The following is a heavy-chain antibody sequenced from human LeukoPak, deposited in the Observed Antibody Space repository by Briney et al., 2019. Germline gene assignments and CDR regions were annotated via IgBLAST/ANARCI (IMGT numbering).Heavy chain of an antibody. D-gene: IGHD1-26*01. CDR3: ARDLDGSYLGY. CDR2: IWYDGSNK. Sequence: GGSLRLSCAASGFTFSSYGMHWVRQAPGKGLEWVAVIWYDGSNKYYADSVKGRFTISRDNAKNSLYLQMNSLRAEDTAVYYCARDLDGSYLGYWGQGTLVTVSS. V-gene: IGHV3-33*01. J-gene: IGHJ4*02. CDR1: GFTFSSYG.